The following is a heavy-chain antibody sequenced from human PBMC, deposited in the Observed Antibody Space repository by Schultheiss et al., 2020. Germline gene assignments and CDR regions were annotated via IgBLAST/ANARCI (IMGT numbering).Heavy chain of an antibody. J-gene: IGHJ4*02. Sequence: SETLSLTCAVYGGSFSGYYWTWIRQPPGKGLEWIGEINHSGSTNYNPSLKSRVTISVDTSKNQFSLKLSSVTAADTAVYYCARQQRSIAVAGPFDYWGQGTLVTVSS. V-gene: IGHV4-34*01. D-gene: IGHD6-19*01. CDR1: GGSFSGYY. CDR2: INHSGST. CDR3: ARQQRSIAVAGPFDY.